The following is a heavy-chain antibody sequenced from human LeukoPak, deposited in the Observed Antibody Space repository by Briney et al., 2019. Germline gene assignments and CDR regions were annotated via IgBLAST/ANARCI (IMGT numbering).Heavy chain of an antibody. CDR2: IYHSGST. J-gene: IGHJ4*02. CDR1: GYSISSGYY. V-gene: IGHV4-38-2*02. CDR3: ARASYSYDINGWVPFDY. Sequence: SETLSLTCTVSGYSISSGYYWGWIRQPPGKGLEWIGSIYHSGSTYYNPSLKSRVTVSVDTSKNQFSLRLSSVTAADTAVYYCARASYSYDINGWVPFDYWGQGTLVTVSS. D-gene: IGHD3-22*01.